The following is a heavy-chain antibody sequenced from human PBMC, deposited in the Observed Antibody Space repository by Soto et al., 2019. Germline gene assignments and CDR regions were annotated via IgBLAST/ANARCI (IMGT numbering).Heavy chain of an antibody. CDR2: VYNSGST. J-gene: IGHJ4*02. Sequence: SETLSLTCTVSGGSISSNYWTWVRQPPGKGLEWIGYVYNSGSTNYNPSLKSRVTISEDTSKSQFSLKVNSMTAADTAVYYCARYRREAVAGYTLDNWGQGILVTSPQ. CDR3: ARYRREAVAGYTLDN. V-gene: IGHV4-59*01. CDR1: GGSISSNY. D-gene: IGHD6-13*01.